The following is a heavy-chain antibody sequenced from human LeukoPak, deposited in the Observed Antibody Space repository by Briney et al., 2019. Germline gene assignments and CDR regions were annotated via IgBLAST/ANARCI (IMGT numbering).Heavy chain of an antibody. CDR1: GYTFTGYY. CDR2: INPNSGGT. D-gene: IGHD1-1*01. Sequence: GASVKVSCKASGYTFTGYYMHWVRRAPGQGLEWMGWINPNSGGTNYAQKFQGRVTMTRDTSISTAYMELSRLRSDDTAVYYCARFRYRTRTSMDVWGQGTTVTVSS. V-gene: IGHV1-2*02. J-gene: IGHJ6*02. CDR3: ARFRYRTRTSMDV.